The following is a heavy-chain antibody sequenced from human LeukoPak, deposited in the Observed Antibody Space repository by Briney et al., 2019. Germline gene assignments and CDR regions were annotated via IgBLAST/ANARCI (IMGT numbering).Heavy chain of an antibody. CDR3: ALLLGHSYSERLDY. J-gene: IGHJ4*02. V-gene: IGHV3-48*03. CDR1: GFTFSSYE. D-gene: IGHD5-18*01. Sequence: GGSLRLSCAASGFTFSSYEMNWVRQAPGKGLEWVSYISSGGTTKYYADSVKGRFTISRDNGKNSLYLQMNSLRAEDTAVYYCALLLGHSYSERLDYWGQGTLVTVSS. CDR2: ISSGGTTK.